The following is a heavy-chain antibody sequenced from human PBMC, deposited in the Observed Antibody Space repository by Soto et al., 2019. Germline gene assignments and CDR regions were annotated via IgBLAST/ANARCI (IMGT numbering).Heavy chain of an antibody. CDR2: TYYRSKWYN. CDR1: GDSVSSNSAA. V-gene: IGHV6-1*01. D-gene: IGHD6-13*01. J-gene: IGHJ5*02. CDR3: AREKVGIIAAAGTEWFDP. Sequence: KQSQTLSLTCAISGDSVSSNSAAWNWIRQSPSRGLEWLGRTYYRSKWYNDYAVSVKSRITINPDTSKNQFSLQLNSVTPEDTAVYYCAREKVGIIAAAGTEWFDPWGQGTLVTVSS.